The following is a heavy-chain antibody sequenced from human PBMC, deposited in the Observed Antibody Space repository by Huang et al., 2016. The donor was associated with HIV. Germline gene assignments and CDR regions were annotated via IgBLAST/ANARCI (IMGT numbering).Heavy chain of an antibody. J-gene: IGHJ4*02. D-gene: IGHD3-9*01. Sequence: QVQLVQSRAEVKKPGASVKVSCKVSEYTLTELSLPWVRQPPGKGLEWMGGLDPEIGETIYAQKFQGRVTMTEDTATETAFMELSGLRPEDTAGYYCATGFDVFFDFWGQGTLVTVSS. CDR2: LDPEIGET. V-gene: IGHV1-24*01. CDR1: EYTLTELS. CDR3: ATGFDVFFDF.